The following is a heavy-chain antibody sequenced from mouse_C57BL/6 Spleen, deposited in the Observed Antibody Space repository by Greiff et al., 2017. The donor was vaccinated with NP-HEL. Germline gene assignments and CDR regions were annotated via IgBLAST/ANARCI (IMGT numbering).Heavy chain of an antibody. Sequence: QVQLKQPGAELVKPGASVKLSCKASGYTFTSYWMHWVKQRPGQGLEWIGMIHPNSGSTNYNEKFKSKATLTVDKSSSTAYMQLSSLTSEDSAVYYCARGGYGSSPYWYFDVWGTGTTVTVSS. D-gene: IGHD1-1*01. V-gene: IGHV1-64*01. CDR1: GYTFTSYW. CDR3: ARGGYGSSPYWYFDV. J-gene: IGHJ1*03. CDR2: IHPNSGST.